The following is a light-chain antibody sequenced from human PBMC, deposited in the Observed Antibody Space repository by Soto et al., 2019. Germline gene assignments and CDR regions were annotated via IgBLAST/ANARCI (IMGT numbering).Light chain of an antibody. CDR2: GAS. J-gene: IGKJ1*01. Sequence: EIVLTQSPGTLSLSPGERATLSCRASQSVSARYVAWYQRKPGQAPRLLIYGASNRATDIPVRFSASRSGTDFTLTITRLEPEDFAVYICQQYAVSPPTFGLGTKVEFK. V-gene: IGKV3-20*01. CDR3: QQYAVSPPT. CDR1: QSVSARY.